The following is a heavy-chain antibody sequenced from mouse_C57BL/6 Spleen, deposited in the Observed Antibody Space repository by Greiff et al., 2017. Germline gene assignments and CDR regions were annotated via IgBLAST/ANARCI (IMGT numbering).Heavy chain of an antibody. CDR3: ARSNWDGDYFDY. Sequence: VQLQQPGAELVKPGASVKLSCKASGYTFTSYWMHWVKQRPGQGLEWIGMIHPNSGSTNYNEKFKSKATLTVDKSSSTAYMQLSSLTSEDSAVYYCARSNWDGDYFDYWGQGTTLTVSS. J-gene: IGHJ2*01. CDR1: GYTFTSYW. V-gene: IGHV1-64*01. CDR2: IHPNSGST. D-gene: IGHD4-1*01.